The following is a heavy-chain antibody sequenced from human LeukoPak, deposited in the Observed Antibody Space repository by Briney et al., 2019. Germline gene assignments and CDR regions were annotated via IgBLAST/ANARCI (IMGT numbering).Heavy chain of an antibody. CDR2: IYYSGST. CDR1: GGSISSYY. J-gene: IGHJ3*02. Sequence: PSETLSLTCTVSGGSISSYYWSWIRQPPGKGLEGIGYIYYSGSTNYNPSLKSRGTISVDTSKNQISLKLSSVTAADTAVYYCASKYSSGWYEAFDIWGQGTMVTVSS. V-gene: IGHV4-59*01. CDR3: ASKYSSGWYEAFDI. D-gene: IGHD6-19*01.